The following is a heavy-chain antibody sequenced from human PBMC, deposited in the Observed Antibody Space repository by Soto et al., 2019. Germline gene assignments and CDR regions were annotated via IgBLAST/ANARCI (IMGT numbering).Heavy chain of an antibody. V-gene: IGHV1-69*02. J-gene: IGHJ4*02. CDR3: ARYSSGWYGGGAFDY. D-gene: IGHD6-19*01. CDR2: IIPILGIA. CDR1: GGTFSSYT. Sequence: SVKVSCKASGGTFSSYTISWVRQAPGQGLEWMGRIIPILGIANYAQKFQGRVTITADKSTSTAYMELSSLRSEDTAVYYCARYSSGWYGGGAFDYWGQGTLVTVSS.